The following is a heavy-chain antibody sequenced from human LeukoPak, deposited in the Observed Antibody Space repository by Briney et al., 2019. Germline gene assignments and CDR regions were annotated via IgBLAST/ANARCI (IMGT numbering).Heavy chain of an antibody. CDR1: GFTFSSYA. CDR3: AKRALDHDFWSGYFDY. J-gene: IGHJ4*02. D-gene: IGHD3-3*01. V-gene: IGHV3-23*01. Sequence: GGSLRLSCAASGFTFSSYALSWVRQSPGKGLEWVSTISGSGGDTYYADSVKGRFTISRDNFKNTLYLQMNSLRAEDTAVYYCAKRALDHDFWSGYFDYWGQGTLVTVSS. CDR2: ISGSGGDT.